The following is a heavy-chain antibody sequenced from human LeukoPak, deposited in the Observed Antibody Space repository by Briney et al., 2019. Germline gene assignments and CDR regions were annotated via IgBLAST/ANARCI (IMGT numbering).Heavy chain of an antibody. V-gene: IGHV1-2*02. Sequence: ASVKVSCKASGYTFTGCYMHWVRQAPGQGLEWMGWINPNSGGTNYAQKFQGRVTMTRDTSISTAYMELSRLRSDDTAVYYCARDRRSYDAFDIWGQGTMVTVSS. J-gene: IGHJ3*02. CDR3: ARDRRSYDAFDI. CDR1: GYTFTGCY. D-gene: IGHD1-26*01. CDR2: INPNSGGT.